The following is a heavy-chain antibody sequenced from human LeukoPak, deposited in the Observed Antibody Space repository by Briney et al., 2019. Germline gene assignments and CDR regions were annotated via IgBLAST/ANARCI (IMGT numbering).Heavy chain of an antibody. CDR3: ARDRGVHYFDY. V-gene: IGHV3-48*03. CDR1: GFTFSSYE. Sequence: PGGSLRLSCAASGFTFSSYEMNWVRQAPGKGLEWVSYISSSGSTIYYADSVKGRFTISRDNAKNSLYLQMNSLRGEDTAVYYCARDRGVHYFDYWGQGTLVTVSS. D-gene: IGHD3-10*01. J-gene: IGHJ4*02. CDR2: ISSSGSTI.